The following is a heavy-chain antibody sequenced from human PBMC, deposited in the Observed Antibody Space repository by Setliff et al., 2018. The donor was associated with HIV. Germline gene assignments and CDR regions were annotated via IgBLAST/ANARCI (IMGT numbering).Heavy chain of an antibody. CDR1: GFAFNNFW. J-gene: IGHJ4*02. D-gene: IGHD5-12*01. V-gene: IGHV3-74*01. CDR3: VRVCCRDGYNLDY. Sequence: HPGGSLRLSCAASGFAFNNFWMHWVRQVPGQGLVWVSRINTDGTERDYTDSVKGRFTISRDNVNNTLYLHMDSLRVEDTGVYYCVRVCCRDGYNLDYWGQGALVTVSS. CDR2: INTDGTER.